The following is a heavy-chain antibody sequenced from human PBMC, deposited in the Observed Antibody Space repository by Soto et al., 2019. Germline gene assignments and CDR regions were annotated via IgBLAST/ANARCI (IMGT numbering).Heavy chain of an antibody. J-gene: IGHJ4*02. V-gene: IGHV1-46*01. CDR1: GYTFTSYY. Sequence: ASVKVSCKASGYTFTSYYMHWVRQAPGQGLEWMGIINPSGGSTSYAQKFQGRVTMTRDTSTSTVYMELSSLRSEDTAVYYCARDYYDSSGYRRYFEYCGQGTLATVSS. CDR2: INPSGGST. CDR3: ARDYYDSSGYRRYFEY. D-gene: IGHD3-22*01.